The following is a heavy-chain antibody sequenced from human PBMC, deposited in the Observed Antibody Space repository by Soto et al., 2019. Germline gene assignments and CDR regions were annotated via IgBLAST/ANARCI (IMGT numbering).Heavy chain of an antibody. Sequence: ASGKVSCEASGSTLSSHTINWVRQAPGRRIEWMGWISAGNGKTKYAQKFQGRVTITRDTSASTAYMELSSLRSEDTAVYYCARDHFYLVSADIWAHGDYWGQGTLVTVSS. V-gene: IGHV1-3*01. D-gene: IGHD3-9*01. CDR1: GSTLSSHT. CDR3: ARDHFYLVSADIWAHGDY. J-gene: IGHJ4*02. CDR2: ISAGNGKT.